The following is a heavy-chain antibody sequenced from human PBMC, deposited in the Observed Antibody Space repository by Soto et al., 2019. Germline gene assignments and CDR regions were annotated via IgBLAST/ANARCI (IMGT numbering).Heavy chain of an antibody. Sequence: GGSLRLSCAASGFTFSSYAMSWVRQAPGKGLEWVSAISGSGGSTYYADSVKGRFTISRDNSKNTLYLQMDSLRADDTAVYYCARDQLRQTLLLFDYWGQGTPVTVSS. CDR2: ISGSGGST. J-gene: IGHJ4*02. V-gene: IGHV3-23*01. CDR1: GFTFSSYA. D-gene: IGHD2-15*01. CDR3: ARDQLRQTLLLFDY.